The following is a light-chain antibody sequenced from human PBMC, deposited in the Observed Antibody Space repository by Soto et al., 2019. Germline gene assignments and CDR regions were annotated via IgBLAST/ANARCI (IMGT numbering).Light chain of an antibody. J-gene: IGKJ2*01. V-gene: IGKV3-11*01. CDR3: QQRSNWPMYT. CDR1: QSVSSY. Sequence: EIVLTQSPATLSFSTGERATLSCRASQSVSSYLAWYQQKPGQAPRLLIYDASNRATGIPPRFSGSGSGTDFTLTIRSLEPEDFAVYFCQQRSNWPMYTFGQGTKLEIK. CDR2: DAS.